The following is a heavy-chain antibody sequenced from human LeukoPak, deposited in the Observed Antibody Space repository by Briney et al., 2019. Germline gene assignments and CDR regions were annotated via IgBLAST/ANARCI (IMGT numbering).Heavy chain of an antibody. CDR1: GGTFSSYA. V-gene: IGHV1-69*04. CDR2: IIPILGIA. D-gene: IGHD3-22*01. CDR3: ARGDYYDSNGYYLDAFDI. Sequence: ASVKVSCKASGGTFSSYAISWVRQAPGQGLEWMGRIIPILGIANYAQKFQGRVTITADKSTSTAYMELSSLRSEDTAVYYCARGDYYDSNGYYLDAFDIWGQGTMVTVSS. J-gene: IGHJ3*02.